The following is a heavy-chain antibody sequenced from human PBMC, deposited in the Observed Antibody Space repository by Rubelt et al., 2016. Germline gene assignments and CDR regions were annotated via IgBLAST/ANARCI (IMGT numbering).Heavy chain of an antibody. CDR2: IHPGDSAT. J-gene: IGHJ4*02. Sequence: EVQLVQSGAEVKKPGASLKISCKGSGYRFTNYWIGWVRQMPGKGLELMGIIHPGDSATRYSPSFQGQVTISADKSINTAYLQWSSLKASDTAIYYCSRLMGYSTIDYWGQGTLVTVSS. CDR3: SRLMGYSTIDY. CDR1: GYRFTNYW. V-gene: IGHV5-51*01. D-gene: IGHD5-12*01.